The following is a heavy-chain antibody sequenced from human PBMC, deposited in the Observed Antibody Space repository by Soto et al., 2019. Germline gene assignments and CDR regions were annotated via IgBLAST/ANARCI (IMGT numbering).Heavy chain of an antibody. V-gene: IGHV4-34*01. J-gene: IGHJ4*02. CDR1: GGSFSGYY. D-gene: IGHD5-12*01. CDR3: ARGVATVVTSYFDS. Sequence: QVQLQQWGAGLLKPSETLSLTCAVYGGSFSGYYWSWIRQPPGKGLEWIGEINHSGSTNYNPSLKSRVTLAVDTSKNQFSLKLSSVTAADTAVYYCARGVATVVTSYFDSWGQGTLVTVS. CDR2: INHSGST.